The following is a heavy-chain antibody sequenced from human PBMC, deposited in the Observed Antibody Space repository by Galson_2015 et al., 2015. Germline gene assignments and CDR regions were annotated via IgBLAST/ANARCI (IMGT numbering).Heavy chain of an antibody. Sequence: SVKVSCKASGYTFTGYYMHWVRQAPGQGLEWMGRINPNSGGTNYAQKFQGRVTMTRDTSISTAYMELSRLRSDDTAVYYCARLPIRIAAPDAFDTWGQGTMVTVSS. J-gene: IGHJ3*02. CDR1: GYTFTGYY. CDR3: ARLPIRIAAPDAFDT. CDR2: INPNSGGT. D-gene: IGHD6-13*01. V-gene: IGHV1-2*06.